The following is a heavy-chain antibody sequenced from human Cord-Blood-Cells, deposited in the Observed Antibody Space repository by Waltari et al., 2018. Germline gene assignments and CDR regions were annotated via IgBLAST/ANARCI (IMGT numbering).Heavy chain of an antibody. D-gene: IGHD5-18*01. V-gene: IGHV4-38-2*02. J-gene: IGHJ4*02. CDR2: VYPSGGT. Sequence: QVQLQESGPQLVKPSETLSLPCTAPGYSSSTGYYGGWIRQPPGKGLEWIGSVYPSGGTYYNPSLKSRVTISVDTSKNQFSLKLSSVTAADTAVYYCASAWIQLWFDYWGQGTLVTVSS. CDR3: ASAWIQLWFDY. CDR1: GYSSSTGYY.